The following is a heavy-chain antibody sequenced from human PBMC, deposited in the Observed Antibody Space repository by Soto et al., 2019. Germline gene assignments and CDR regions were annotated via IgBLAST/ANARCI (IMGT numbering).Heavy chain of an antibody. D-gene: IGHD3-9*01. CDR3: AKMKAAYYYYGMDV. CDR2: ISGSGGST. Sequence: EVQLLESGGGLVQPGGSLRLSCAASGFTFSSYAMTWVRQAPGKGLEWVSSISGSGGSTYYADSVRGRFTISRDNSKSTLNLQMNSLRSEDTSVYYCAKMKAAYYYYGMDVWGKGTTVTVSS. CDR1: GFTFSSYA. J-gene: IGHJ6*04. V-gene: IGHV3-23*01.